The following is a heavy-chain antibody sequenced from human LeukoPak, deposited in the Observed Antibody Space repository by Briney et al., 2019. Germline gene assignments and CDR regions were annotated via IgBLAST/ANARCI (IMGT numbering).Heavy chain of an antibody. CDR2: ISWNSGSI. CDR1: GFTFDDYA. CDR3: AKDTGGDYDIIVYFDY. J-gene: IGHJ4*02. Sequence: PGGSLRLSCAASGFTFDDYAMHWVRQAPGKGLEWVSGISWNSGSIGYADSVKGRFTISRDNAKNSLYLQMNSLRAEDMALYYCAKDTGGDYDIIVYFDYWGQGTLVTVSS. V-gene: IGHV3-9*03. D-gene: IGHD3-22*01.